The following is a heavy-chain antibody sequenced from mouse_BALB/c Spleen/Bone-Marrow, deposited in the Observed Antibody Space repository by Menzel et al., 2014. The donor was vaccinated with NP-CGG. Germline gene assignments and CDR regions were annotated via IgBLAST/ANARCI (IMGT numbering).Heavy chain of an antibody. J-gene: IGHJ4*01. CDR3: ARERDGYFRDAMDY. Sequence: EVQLVESGGGLVQHGGSLKLSCAASGFTFSSYGMSWVRQTPDKRLELVATINSNGGSTYYPDSVKGRFTISRDNAKNTLYLQMSSLKSEDTAMYYCARERDGYFRDAMDYWGQGTSVTASS. CDR2: INSNGGST. CDR1: GFTFSSYG. V-gene: IGHV5-6-3*01. D-gene: IGHD2-3*01.